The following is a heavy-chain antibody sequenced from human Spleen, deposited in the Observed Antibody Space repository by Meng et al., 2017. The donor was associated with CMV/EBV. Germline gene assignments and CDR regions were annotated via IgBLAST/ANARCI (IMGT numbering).Heavy chain of an antibody. CDR2: IYSGGTT. CDR3: TRGPISNMAQRAFDV. J-gene: IGHJ3*01. CDR1: GFTVSLHY. V-gene: IGHV3-66*02. D-gene: IGHD2/OR15-2a*01. Sequence: ESLKISCAASGFTVSLHYMSWVRQAPGKGLEWVSVIYSGGTTHYVDSVKGRFTISRDNSKNTLYLQLNRLKPEDTAVYYCTRGPISNMAQRAFDVWGQGTMVTVSS.